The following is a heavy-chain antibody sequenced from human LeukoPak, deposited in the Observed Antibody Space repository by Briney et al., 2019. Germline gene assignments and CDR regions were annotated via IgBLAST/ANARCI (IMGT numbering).Heavy chain of an antibody. Sequence: GGSLRLSCAASGFTFSSYGMHWVRQAPGKGLEWVAFIRYDGSNKYYADSVKGRFTISRDNSKNTLYLQMNSLRVEDTAVYYCAKDRGYYDSSGYYLYWGQGTLVTVSS. V-gene: IGHV3-30*02. CDR3: AKDRGYYDSSGYYLY. J-gene: IGHJ4*02. CDR2: IRYDGSNK. D-gene: IGHD3-22*01. CDR1: GFTFSSYG.